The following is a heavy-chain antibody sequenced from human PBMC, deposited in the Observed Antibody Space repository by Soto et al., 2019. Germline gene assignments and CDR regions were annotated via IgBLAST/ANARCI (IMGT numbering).Heavy chain of an antibody. CDR1: GFTFSTYG. CDR2: ISSDGATK. D-gene: IGHD6-13*01. CDR3: ARSSVHIAAAGRLDL. V-gene: IGHV3-30*19. J-gene: IGHJ5*02. Sequence: GSLRLSCAASGFTFSTYGMHWVRQAPGKGLEWVAVISSDGATKYVADSLKGRFTISRDNFQSTMSLQMNNLRPEDTALYYCARSSVHIAAAGRLDLWGPGTLVTVSS.